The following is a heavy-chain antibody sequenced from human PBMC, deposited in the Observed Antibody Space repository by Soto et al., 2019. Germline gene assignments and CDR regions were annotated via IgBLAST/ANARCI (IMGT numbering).Heavy chain of an antibody. J-gene: IGHJ5*02. D-gene: IGHD4-17*01. CDR3: ARGSKYGAYSRWFDP. CDR2: MNPNSGNT. Sequence: QVQLVQSGAEVKKPGASVKVSCKASGYTFTSYDINWVRQATGQGREYLGWMNPNSGNTAYVQKFQGRVTMTWDTSITTAYMELSSLRSEDTAVYFCARGSKYGAYSRWFDPWGQGTLVTVSS. CDR1: GYTFTSYD. V-gene: IGHV1-8*01.